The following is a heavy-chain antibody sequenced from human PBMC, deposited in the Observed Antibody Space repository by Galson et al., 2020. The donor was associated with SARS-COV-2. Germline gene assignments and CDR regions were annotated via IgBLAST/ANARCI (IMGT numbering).Heavy chain of an antibody. CDR3: ARDPAPLYGDNYYYGMDV. J-gene: IGHJ6*02. D-gene: IGHD4-17*01. CDR1: DVSMTSYY. CDR2: ISYSGST. V-gene: IGHV4-59*01. Sequence: ESLKISCSVSDVSMTSYYWSWIRQPPGKGLEWIGYISYSGSTNYNPSLRSRVTILVDLSKKQFSLKLSSVTAADTAVYYCARDPAPLYGDNYYYGMDVWGRGTAVIVSS.